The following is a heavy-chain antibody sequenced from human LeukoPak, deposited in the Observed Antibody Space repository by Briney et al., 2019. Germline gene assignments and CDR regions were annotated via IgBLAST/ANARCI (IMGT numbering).Heavy chain of an antibody. CDR2: INHSGST. D-gene: IGHD3-3*01. Sequence: PSETLSLTCAVYGGSFSGYYWSWIRQPPGKGLEWIGEINHSGSTNYNPSLKSRVTISVDTSKNQFSLKLSSVTAADTAVYYCARGTPTSYYDFWSGYPMGAFDIWGQGTMVTVSS. V-gene: IGHV4-34*01. J-gene: IGHJ3*02. CDR3: ARGTPTSYYDFWSGYPMGAFDI. CDR1: GGSFSGYY.